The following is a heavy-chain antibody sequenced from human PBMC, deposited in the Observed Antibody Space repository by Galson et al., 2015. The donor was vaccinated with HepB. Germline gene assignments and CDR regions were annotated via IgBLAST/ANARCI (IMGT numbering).Heavy chain of an antibody. CDR2: IRSKANSYAT. D-gene: IGHD1-1*01. J-gene: IGHJ4*02. Sequence: SLRLSCAASGFTFSGSAMHWVRQASGKGLEWVGRIRSKANSYATAYAASVKGRFTISRDDSKNTAYLQMNSLKTEDTAVYYCTRGGVNGPAIDYWGQGTLVTVSS. V-gene: IGHV3-73*01. CDR3: TRGGVNGPAIDY. CDR1: GFTFSGSA.